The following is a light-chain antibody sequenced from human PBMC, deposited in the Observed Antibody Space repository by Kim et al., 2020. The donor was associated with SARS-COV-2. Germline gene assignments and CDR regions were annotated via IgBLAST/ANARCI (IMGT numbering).Light chain of an antibody. V-gene: IGLV1-40*01. Sequence: QRVTISCTGSSSNIGAGYAVHWYQQLPGTAPKLLIYGNSNRPSGVPDRFSGSKSGTSASLAITGLQAEDEADYYCQSYDSSLSGWVFGGGTKLTVL. CDR3: QSYDSSLSGWV. CDR2: GNS. J-gene: IGLJ3*02. CDR1: SSNIGAGYA.